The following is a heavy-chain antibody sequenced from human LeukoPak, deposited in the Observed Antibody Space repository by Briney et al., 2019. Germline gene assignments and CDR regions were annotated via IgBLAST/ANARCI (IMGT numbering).Heavy chain of an antibody. CDR3: ARAPWYSSSRGGFDY. CDR1: GGTFSSYA. J-gene: IGHJ4*02. CDR2: IIPIFGTA. D-gene: IGHD6-6*01. V-gene: IGHV1-69*06. Sequence: ASVKVSCKASGGTFSSYAISWVRQAPGQGLEWMGGIIPIFGTANYAQKFQGRVTITADKSTSTAYMELSSLRSEDTAVYYCARAPWYSSSRGGFDYWGRGTLVTVSS.